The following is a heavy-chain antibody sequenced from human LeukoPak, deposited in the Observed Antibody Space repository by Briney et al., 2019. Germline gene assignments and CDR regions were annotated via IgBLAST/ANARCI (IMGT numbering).Heavy chain of an antibody. D-gene: IGHD3-9*01. J-gene: IGHJ4*02. V-gene: IGHV1-24*01. CDR3: ATADYKVLTGYSFFEY. Sequence: ASVKVSCKVSGFTLSESSIQWVRQAPGQGLEWMGGFDPEEHAPIYAQKFQGRVTMTEDTSTHTVYMELSRLGSEDTAVYFCATADYKVLTGYSFFEYWGQGTLVTVSS. CDR2: FDPEEHAP. CDR1: GFTLSESS.